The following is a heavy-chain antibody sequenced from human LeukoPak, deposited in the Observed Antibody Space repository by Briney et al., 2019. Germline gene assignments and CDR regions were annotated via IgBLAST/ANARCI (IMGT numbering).Heavy chain of an antibody. V-gene: IGHV3-21*01. J-gene: IGHJ4*02. Sequence: PGGSLRLSCAASGFTFSSYSMNWVRQAPGKGLEWVSSISSSSSYIYYADSVKGRFTISRDSAKNSLYLQMNSLRAEDTAVYYCARGIAAAGTTFDYWGQGTLVTVSS. CDR2: ISSSSSYI. CDR1: GFTFSSYS. D-gene: IGHD6-13*01. CDR3: ARGIAAAGTTFDY.